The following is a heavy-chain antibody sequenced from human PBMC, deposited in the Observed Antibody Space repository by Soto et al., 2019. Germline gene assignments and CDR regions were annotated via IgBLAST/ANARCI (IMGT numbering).Heavy chain of an antibody. CDR2: ISAYNGNT. V-gene: IGHV1-18*01. J-gene: IGHJ4*02. D-gene: IGHD6-13*01. CDR1: GFTFTSSA. CDR3: ARDFGYSSTPGNFDY. Sequence: GASVKVSCKASGFTFTSSAVQWVRQAPGQGLEWMGWISAYNGNTNYAQKLQGRVTMTTDTSTSTAYMELRSLRSDDTAVYYCARDFGYSSTPGNFDYWGQGTLVTVSS.